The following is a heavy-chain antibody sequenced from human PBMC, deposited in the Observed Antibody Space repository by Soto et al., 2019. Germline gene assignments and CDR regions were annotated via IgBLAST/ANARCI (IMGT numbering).Heavy chain of an antibody. CDR1: GYTFTSYA. Sequence: QVQLVQSGAEVKKPGASVKVSCKASGYTFTSYAMHWVRQAPGQRLEWMGWINAGNGNTKYSQKFQGRVTITRDTSASTAYMELSSLRSEATAVYYCARGLNGYLHYFDYWGQGTLVTVSS. J-gene: IGHJ4*02. D-gene: IGHD5-18*01. CDR2: INAGNGNT. CDR3: ARGLNGYLHYFDY. V-gene: IGHV1-3*01.